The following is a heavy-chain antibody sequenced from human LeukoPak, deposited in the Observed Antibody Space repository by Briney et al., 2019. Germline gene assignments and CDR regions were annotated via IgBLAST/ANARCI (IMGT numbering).Heavy chain of an antibody. V-gene: IGHV3-9*01. CDR2: ISWNSGSI. CDR1: GFTFDDYA. Sequence: GRSLRLSCAASGFTFDDYAMHWVRQAPGKGLEWVSGISWNSGSIGYADSVKGRFTISRDNAKNSLYLQMNSLRAEDTALYYCAKAKAGIAALHGMEVSGPG. J-gene: IGHJ6*02. D-gene: IGHD6-6*01. CDR3: AKAKAGIAALHGMEV.